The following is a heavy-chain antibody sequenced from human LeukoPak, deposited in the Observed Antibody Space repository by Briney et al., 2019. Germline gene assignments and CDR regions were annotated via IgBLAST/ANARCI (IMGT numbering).Heavy chain of an antibody. J-gene: IGHJ6*02. V-gene: IGHV3-72*01. CDR3: ARDTAGAMAV. Sequence: GGSLRLSCAASEFTLSNHYMNWVRQAPGKGLEWVARIRNKDRNYDTQYAASVKGRFTISRDDSKNSLYLQMNSLKTDDTAVYFCARDTAGAMAVWGHGTTVTVSS. CDR2: IRNKDRNYDT. CDR1: EFTLSNHY.